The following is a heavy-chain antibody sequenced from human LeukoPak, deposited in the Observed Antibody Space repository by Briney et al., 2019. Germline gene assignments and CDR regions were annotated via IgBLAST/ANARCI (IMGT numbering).Heavy chain of an antibody. D-gene: IGHD5-12*01. CDR1: GFTFSSYG. CDR2: IRGSGGST. V-gene: IGHV3-23*01. CDR3: ARGYSGPGGWFYAFDI. J-gene: IGHJ3*02. Sequence: PGGSLRLSCAASGFTFSSYGMTWVRQAPGKGLEWGSAIRGSGGSTYYADSVKGRFTISRDNSKNTLYLQMNSLRAEDTAVYYCARGYSGPGGWFYAFDIWGQGTMVTVSS.